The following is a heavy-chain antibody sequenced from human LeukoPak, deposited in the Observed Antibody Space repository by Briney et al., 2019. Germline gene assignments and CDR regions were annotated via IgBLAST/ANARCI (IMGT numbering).Heavy chain of an antibody. J-gene: IGHJ4*02. CDR1: GGTFSSYA. Sequence: ASVTVSCKASGGTFSSYAISWVRQAPGQGLEWMGGIIPIFGTANYAQKFQGRVTTTADKATSTAYMELSSLRSEDTAVYYCAGGRTDIVVVPATLRNYYFDYWGQGTLVTVSS. CDR2: IIPIFGTA. CDR3: AGGRTDIVVVPATLRNYYFDY. V-gene: IGHV1-69*06. D-gene: IGHD2-2*01.